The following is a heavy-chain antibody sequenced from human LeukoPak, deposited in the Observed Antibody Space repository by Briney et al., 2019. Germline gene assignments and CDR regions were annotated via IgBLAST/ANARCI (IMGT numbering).Heavy chain of an antibody. V-gene: IGHV1-46*01. CDR1: GYSFTSYC. Sequence: ASVKVSCKASGYSFTSYCMHWVRQAPGQGLEWMGIINPSGGSTSYAQKFQGRVTMTRDTSTSTVYMELSSLRSEDTAVYYCARDLTQHIVVVTGGTAWDYWGQGTLVTVSS. CDR2: INPSGGST. D-gene: IGHD2-21*02. CDR3: ARDLTQHIVVVTGGTAWDY. J-gene: IGHJ4*02.